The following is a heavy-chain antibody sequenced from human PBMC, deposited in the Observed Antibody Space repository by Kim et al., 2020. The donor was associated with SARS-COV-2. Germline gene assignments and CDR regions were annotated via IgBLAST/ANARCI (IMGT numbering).Heavy chain of an antibody. D-gene: IGHD3-10*01. CDR1: GLTFSSYA. V-gene: IGHV3-30*04. Sequence: GGSLRLSCAASGLTFSSYAMHWVRQAPGKGLEWVAVISYDGSNKYYADSVKGRFTISRDNSKNTLYLQMNSLRAEDTAVYYCARAPNPQREGSGDPLRYWGQGTLVTVSS. CDR3: ARAPNPQREGSGDPLRY. J-gene: IGHJ4*02. CDR2: ISYDGSNK.